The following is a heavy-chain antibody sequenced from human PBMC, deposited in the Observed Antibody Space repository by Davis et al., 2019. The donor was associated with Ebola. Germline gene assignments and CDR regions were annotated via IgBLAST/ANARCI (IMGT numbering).Heavy chain of an antibody. CDR2: IKSKTDGGTT. CDR3: TTLGRYSYGYYYYGMDV. Sequence: PGGSLRLSCAASGFTFSNAWMNWVRQAPGKGLEWVGRIKSKTDGGTTDYAAPVKGRFTISRDDSKNTLYLQMNSLKTEDTAVYYCTTLGRYSYGYYYYGMDVWGQGTTVTVSS. CDR1: GFTFSNAW. D-gene: IGHD5-18*01. J-gene: IGHJ6*02. V-gene: IGHV3-15*07.